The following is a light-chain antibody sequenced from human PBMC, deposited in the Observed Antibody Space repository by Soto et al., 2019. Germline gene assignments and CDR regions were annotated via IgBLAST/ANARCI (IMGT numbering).Light chain of an antibody. CDR1: SSDVGGYNY. CDR2: DVS. V-gene: IGLV2-14*01. Sequence: QSAPTQPASGSWSPGQSITISCTGTSSDVGGYNYVSWYQQHPGKAPKLMIYDVSNRPSGVSNRFSGSKSANTASLTISGLQAEDEPDYYCSSYTSSSTRVFGTGTKVTLL. J-gene: IGLJ1*01. CDR3: SSYTSSSTRV.